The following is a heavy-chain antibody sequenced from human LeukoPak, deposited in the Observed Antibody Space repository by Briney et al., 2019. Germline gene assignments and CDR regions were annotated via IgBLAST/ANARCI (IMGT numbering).Heavy chain of an antibody. CDR2: FYNSGSS. Sequence: SETLSFTCTVSGGSISDYYRGWIRQPPGKGLEWIGYFYNSGSSTYNPSLKSRVTISADTSKNQFSLKLNSVTAADTAVYYCTRGAGWLIDYWGQGILVTVSS. D-gene: IGHD3-16*01. V-gene: IGHV4-59*01. J-gene: IGHJ4*02. CDR1: GGSISDYY. CDR3: TRGAGWLIDY.